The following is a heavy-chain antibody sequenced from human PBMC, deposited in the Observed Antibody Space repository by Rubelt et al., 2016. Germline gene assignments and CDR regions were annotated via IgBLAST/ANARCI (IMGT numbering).Heavy chain of an antibody. CDR2: IYWDDDI. J-gene: IGHJ4*02. D-gene: IGHD4-17*01. CDR1: GFSLTTSGLG. Sequence: QITLKESGPTLVKPTQTLTLTCTFSGFSLTTSGLGVGWIRQPPGKALEWVALIYWDDDIRYSPSLQNRLTITKDTSENQVVLTMTDMAPVDTGTYYGARRRGYGDYLDYWGQGTLVTGSS. CDR3: ARRRGYGDYLDY. V-gene: IGHV2-5*02.